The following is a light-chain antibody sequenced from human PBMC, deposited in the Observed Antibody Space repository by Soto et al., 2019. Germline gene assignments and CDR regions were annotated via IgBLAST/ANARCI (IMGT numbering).Light chain of an antibody. J-gene: IGLJ3*02. CDR1: SSNIGAGYD. Sequence: QSVLTQPPSVSGAPGQRVTISCTGTSSNIGAGYDVHWYQQLPGTAPKLLIYANHYRPSGVPDRFSASKSGSSASLAIAGLQAEDEADYYCQSFDSSVWVFGGGTKLTVL. CDR3: QSFDSSVWV. V-gene: IGLV1-40*01. CDR2: ANH.